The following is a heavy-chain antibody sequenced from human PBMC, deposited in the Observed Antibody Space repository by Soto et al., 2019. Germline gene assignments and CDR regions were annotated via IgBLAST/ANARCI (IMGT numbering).Heavy chain of an antibody. CDR2: IDPSDSYT. D-gene: IGHD6-25*01. CDR1: GYSFSTYW. Sequence: PGESLKISCKASGYSFSTYWISWVRQMPGKGLEWMGRIDPSDSYTNYSPSFQGHVTISADKSISTAYLQWSSLKASDTAMYYCARRSIAARDYYYYGMDVWGQGTTVTVS. J-gene: IGHJ6*02. CDR3: ARRSIAARDYYYYGMDV. V-gene: IGHV5-10-1*01.